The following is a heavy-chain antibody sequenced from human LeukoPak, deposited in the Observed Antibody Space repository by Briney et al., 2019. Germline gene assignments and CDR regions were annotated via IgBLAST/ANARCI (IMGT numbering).Heavy chain of an antibody. D-gene: IGHD2-21*02. CDR1: GFNFANHA. V-gene: IGHV3-23*01. CDR3: VREDTPATANY. J-gene: IGHJ4*02. Sequence: AGGSLRLSCAASGFNFANHAMSWVRQTPGKGLEWVSAISGGGDITYHADSVTGRSTISRDNSKDTLFLQMHSLRPGDTAVYYCVREDTPATANYWGQGTLVTISS. CDR2: ISGGGDIT.